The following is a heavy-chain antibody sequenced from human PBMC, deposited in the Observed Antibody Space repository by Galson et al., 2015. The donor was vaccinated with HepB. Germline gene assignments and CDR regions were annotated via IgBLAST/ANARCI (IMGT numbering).Heavy chain of an antibody. D-gene: IGHD3-10*01. CDR3: ARGITMVRGAIYYGMDV. J-gene: IGHJ6*02. V-gene: IGHV3-13*04. Sequence: SLRLSCAASGFTFSSYDMHWVRQATGKGLEWVSAIGTAGDTYYPGSVKGRFTISRENAKNSLYLQMNSLRAGDTAVYYCARGITMVRGAIYYGMDVWGQGTTVTVSS. CDR2: IGTAGDT. CDR1: GFTFSSYD.